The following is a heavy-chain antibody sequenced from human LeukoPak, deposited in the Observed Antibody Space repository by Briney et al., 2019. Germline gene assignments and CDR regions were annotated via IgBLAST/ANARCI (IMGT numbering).Heavy chain of an antibody. J-gene: IGHJ2*01. CDR2: IKQDGSEK. Sequence: GGSLRLSCAASGFTFDDYGMSWVRQAPGKGLEWVANIKQDGSEKYYVDSVKGRLTISRDNAKNSLYLQMNSLRAEDTAVYYCARDCSSTRFAFWYFDLWGRGTLVTVSS. CDR1: GFTFDDYG. D-gene: IGHD2-2*01. V-gene: IGHV3-7*01. CDR3: ARDCSSTRFAFWYFDL.